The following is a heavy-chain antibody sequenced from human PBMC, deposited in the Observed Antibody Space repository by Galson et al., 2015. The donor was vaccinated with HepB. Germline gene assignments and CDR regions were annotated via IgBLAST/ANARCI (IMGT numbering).Heavy chain of an antibody. D-gene: IGHD3-10*01. CDR2: ISGSGGST. CDR1: GFTFSSYA. Sequence: SLRLSCAASGFTFSSYAMSWVRQAPGKGLEWVSAISGSGGSTYYADSVKGRFTISRDNSKNTLYLQMNSLRAEDTAVYYCAKDPRLTMVRGTVGGWGQGILVTVSS. CDR3: AKDPRLTMVRGTVGG. V-gene: IGHV3-23*01. J-gene: IGHJ4*02.